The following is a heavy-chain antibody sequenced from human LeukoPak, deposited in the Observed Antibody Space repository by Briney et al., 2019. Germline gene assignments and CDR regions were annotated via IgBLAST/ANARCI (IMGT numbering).Heavy chain of an antibody. CDR2: INPNRGGT. Sequence: ASVKVSCKASGYTFTGYYMHWVRQAPGQGLEWMGWINPNRGGTNYAQKFQGRVTMTRDTSISTAYMELSRLRSDDTAVYYCASQDIVVVVAATPRHRTYGMDVWGQGTTVTVSS. CDR3: ASQDIVVVVAATPRHRTYGMDV. J-gene: IGHJ6*02. CDR1: GYTFTGYY. V-gene: IGHV1-2*02. D-gene: IGHD2-15*01.